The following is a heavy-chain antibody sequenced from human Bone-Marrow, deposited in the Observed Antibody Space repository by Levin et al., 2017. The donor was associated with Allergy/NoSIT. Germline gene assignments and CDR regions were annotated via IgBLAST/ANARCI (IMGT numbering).Heavy chain of an antibody. D-gene: IGHD3-10*01. J-gene: IGHJ2*01. CDR2: IYHGGNV. V-gene: IGHV4/OR15-8*02. Sequence: SQTLSLPCAVSGASTRNADWWNWVRQSPGKGLEWIGEIYHGGNVNYNPSLKSRVLISLDKSKNQFSLILTSVTASDTAVYYCARDHETSGSWYFDLWGRGTLVTVSS. CDR1: GASTRNADW. CDR3: ARDHETSGSWYFDL.